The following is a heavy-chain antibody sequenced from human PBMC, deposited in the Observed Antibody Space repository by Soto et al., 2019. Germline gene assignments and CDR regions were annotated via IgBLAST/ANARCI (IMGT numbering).Heavy chain of an antibody. CDR2: IYYSGSA. D-gene: IGHD2-2*01. J-gene: IGHJ5*02. Sequence: SETLSLTCTVSGGSISSDDHYWSWIRQPPGKGLEWIGYIYYSGSAYYNPSLKSRVIMSVDTSKNQFSLKLSSVTDADTAVYYCARYIVVVPAAMRAFGPWGQGTLVTVSS. CDR1: GGSISSDDHY. CDR3: ARYIVVVPAAMRAFGP. V-gene: IGHV4-30-4*01.